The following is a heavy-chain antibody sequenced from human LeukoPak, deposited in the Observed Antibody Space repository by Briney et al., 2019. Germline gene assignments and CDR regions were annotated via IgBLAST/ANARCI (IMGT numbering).Heavy chain of an antibody. CDR3: ATEGLEVDVYAFDI. Sequence: GVSVKVSCKVSGYTLTELSMHWVRQAPGKGLEWMGGFDPEDGETIYAQKFQGRVTMTEDTSTDTAYMELSSLRSEDTAVYYCATEGLEVDVYAFDIWGQGTMVTVSS. CDR2: FDPEDGET. CDR1: GYTLTELS. J-gene: IGHJ3*02. V-gene: IGHV1-24*01.